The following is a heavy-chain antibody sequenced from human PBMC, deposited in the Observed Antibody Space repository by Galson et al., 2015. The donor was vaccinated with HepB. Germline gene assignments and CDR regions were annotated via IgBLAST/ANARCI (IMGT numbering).Heavy chain of an antibody. J-gene: IGHJ4*02. V-gene: IGHV1-2*06. D-gene: IGHD4-17*01. CDR1: GYTLSGYY. Sequence: SVKVSCKASGYTLSGYYLHWVRQAPGQGLEWMGRINGESGGTNYAQNFRGRVTMTRDTSINMAYMELRSLPSDDTAVYYCARGGPRGKGDYPTWVDSWGQGTLVTVSS. CDR3: ARGGPRGKGDYPTWVDS. CDR2: INGESGGT.